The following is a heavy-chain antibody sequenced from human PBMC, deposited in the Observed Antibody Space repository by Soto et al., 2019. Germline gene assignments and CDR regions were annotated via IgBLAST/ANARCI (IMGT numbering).Heavy chain of an antibody. J-gene: IGHJ5*02. D-gene: IGHD1-26*01. CDR2: INPNSGGT. Sequence: ASVKVSCKASGYTFTGYYMHWVRQAPGQGLEWMGWINPNSGGTNYAQKFQGRVTMTRDTSISTAYMELSRLRSDDTAVYYCARAAYSGSYYSWFDPWGQGTLVTVS. CDR3: ARAAYSGSYYSWFDP. CDR1: GYTFTGYY. V-gene: IGHV1-2*02.